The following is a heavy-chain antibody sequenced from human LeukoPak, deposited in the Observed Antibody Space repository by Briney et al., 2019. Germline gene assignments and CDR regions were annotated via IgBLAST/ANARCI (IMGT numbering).Heavy chain of an antibody. Sequence: ASVKVSCKASGHTFTSYDINWVRQATGQGLEWMGWMNPNSGNTGYAQKFQGRVTMTRDTSISTAYMELSSLRSEDTAVYYCARGRLLWFGELLKFFYYYYGMDVWGQGTTVTVSS. D-gene: IGHD3-10*01. J-gene: IGHJ6*02. CDR1: GHTFTSYD. V-gene: IGHV1-8*01. CDR3: ARGRLLWFGELLKFFYYYYGMDV. CDR2: MNPNSGNT.